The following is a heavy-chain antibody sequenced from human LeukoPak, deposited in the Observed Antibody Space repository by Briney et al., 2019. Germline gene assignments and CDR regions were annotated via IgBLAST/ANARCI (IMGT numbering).Heavy chain of an antibody. D-gene: IGHD6-19*01. CDR3: AREQTRGWPL. Sequence: ASVKVSCKASGGTFSSYAFSWVRQAPGQGLEWMGGVIPIFGTANYAQKFQGRVTITADESTSTTYMELSRLRSEDTALYYCAREQTRGWPLWGQGTLVTVSA. CDR1: GGTFSSYA. V-gene: IGHV1-69*01. J-gene: IGHJ4*02. CDR2: VIPIFGTA.